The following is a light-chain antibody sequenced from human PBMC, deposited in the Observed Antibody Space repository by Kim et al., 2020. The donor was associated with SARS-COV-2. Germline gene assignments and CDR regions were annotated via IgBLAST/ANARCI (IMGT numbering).Light chain of an antibody. J-gene: IGLJ3*02. CDR1: KFGGRY. CDR2: QDS. V-gene: IGLV3-1*01. CDR3: QTSDTTTAV. Sequence: VSPGQTASIFCSGEKFGGRYVSWYQQKPGQSPVLVIYQDSKRPSGIPEQFSGYNSGNTATLTISGTQPVDESDFYCQTSDTTTAVFGGGTQLTVL.